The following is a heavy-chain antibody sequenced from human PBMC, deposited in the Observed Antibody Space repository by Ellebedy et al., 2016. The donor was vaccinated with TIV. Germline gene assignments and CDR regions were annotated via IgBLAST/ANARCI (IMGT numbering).Heavy chain of an antibody. CDR2: TYYRSKWYN. J-gene: IGHJ3*02. D-gene: IGHD5-12*01. CDR1: GDSVSGNSAA. Sequence: LRLSCAISGDSVSGNSAAWNWIRQSPSRGLEWLGRTYYRSKWYNVYAVSLKSRITINPDTSKNQFSLQLNSVTPEDTAVYYCARSFVDIVATMGSAFDIWGQGTMVTVSS. CDR3: ARSFVDIVATMGSAFDI. V-gene: IGHV6-1*01.